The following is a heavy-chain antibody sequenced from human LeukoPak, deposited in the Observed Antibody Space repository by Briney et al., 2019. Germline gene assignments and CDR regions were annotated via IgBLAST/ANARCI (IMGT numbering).Heavy chain of an antibody. V-gene: IGHV1-2*02. Sequence: GASVKVSCKASGYTFTRYYMHRVRQAPGQGLEWMGWINPNSGGTNYAQKFQGRVTMTRDTSISTAYMELSRLRSDDTAVYYCARGRDYYDFWSGFDYWGQGTLVTVSS. CDR2: INPNSGGT. D-gene: IGHD3-3*01. CDR3: ARGRDYYDFWSGFDY. J-gene: IGHJ4*02. CDR1: GYTFTRYY.